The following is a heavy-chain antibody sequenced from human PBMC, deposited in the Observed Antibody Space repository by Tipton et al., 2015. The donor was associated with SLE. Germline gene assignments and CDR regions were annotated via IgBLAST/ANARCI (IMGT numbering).Heavy chain of an antibody. Sequence: SLRLSCAASGFTVSSNYMSWVRQAPGKGLEWVSVIYSGGSTYYADSVKGRFTISRDNSKNTLYLQMNTLRAEDTAVYYCAREGGSDYGSGSYYRYWGQGTLVTVSS. CDR1: GFTVSSNY. CDR2: IYSGGST. V-gene: IGHV3-53*01. J-gene: IGHJ4*02. CDR3: AREGGSDYGSGSYYRY. D-gene: IGHD3-10*01.